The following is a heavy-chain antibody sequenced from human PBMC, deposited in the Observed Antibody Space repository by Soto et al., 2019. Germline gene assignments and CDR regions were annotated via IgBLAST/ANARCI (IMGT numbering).Heavy chain of an antibody. D-gene: IGHD3-22*01. V-gene: IGHV3-23*01. CDR1: GFTFSSYA. CDR3: ARRVGYYYDSSGYPYGMDV. CDR2: ISGSGGST. J-gene: IGHJ6*02. Sequence: GGSLRLSCAASGFTFSSYAMSWVRQAPGKGLEWVSAISGSGGSTYYADSVKGRFTISRDNSKNTLYLQMNSLRAEDTAVYYCARRVGYYYDSSGYPYGMDVWGQGTTVTVSS.